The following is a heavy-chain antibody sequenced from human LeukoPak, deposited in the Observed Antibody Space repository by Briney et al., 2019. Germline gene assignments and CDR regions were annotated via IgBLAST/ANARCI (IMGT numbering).Heavy chain of an antibody. V-gene: IGHV4-4*07. J-gene: IGHJ4*02. CDR2: IYTSGST. CDR1: GGSISSYC. CDR3: ARETRYYYDSSGFDY. Sequence: SETLSLTCTVFGGSISSYCWSWIRQPAGKGLEWIGRIYTSGSTNYNPSLKSRVTMSVDTSKNQFSLKLSSVTAADTAVYYCARETRYYYDSSGFDYWGQGTLFTVSS. D-gene: IGHD3-22*01.